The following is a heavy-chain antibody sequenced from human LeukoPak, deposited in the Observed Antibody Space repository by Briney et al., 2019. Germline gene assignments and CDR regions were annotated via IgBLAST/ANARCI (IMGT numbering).Heavy chain of an antibody. J-gene: IGHJ3*02. V-gene: IGHV1-58*01. CDR3: AAAYIGGAMVTNAFDI. CDR2: IVVGSGNT. Sequence: SVKVSCKASGFSFTNSAVQWVRQARGQRLEWIGWIVVGSGNTIYVQKFQERVTITRDMSTSTAYMELSSLRSEDTAVYYCAAAYIGGAMVTNAFDIWGQGTMVTVST. D-gene: IGHD5-18*01. CDR1: GFSFTNSA.